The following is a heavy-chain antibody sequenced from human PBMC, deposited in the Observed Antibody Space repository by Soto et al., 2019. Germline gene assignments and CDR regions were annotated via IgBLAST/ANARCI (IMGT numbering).Heavy chain of an antibody. D-gene: IGHD3-16*01. J-gene: IGHJ3*02. V-gene: IGHV3-23*01. CDR3: AKEDWGASRSDDAFDI. CDR2: LNGGGGTT. Sequence: EVQLLESGGGLVQPGGSLRLSCAASGFSFSSYVMSWVRQAPGKGLEWVSALNGGGGTTYYADSVKGRFTISRDNSKNTLYLQMTGLRAEDTAIYYCAKEDWGASRSDDAFDIWGQGTMVSVSS. CDR1: GFSFSSYV.